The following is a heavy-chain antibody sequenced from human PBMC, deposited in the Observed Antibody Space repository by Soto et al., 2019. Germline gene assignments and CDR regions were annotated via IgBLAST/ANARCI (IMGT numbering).Heavy chain of an antibody. V-gene: IGHV4-34*01. CDR3: ARVQTTVITGAPYDFDY. CDR1: GGSFTGYY. Sequence: QVQLQQWGAGLLKPSETLSLTCAVYGGSFTGYYWCWIRQPPGKRLEWIGEITHSGSTKYNPSLESLVTILLDTSKTPFALKLSPVTAADTAVYYCARVQTTVITGAPYDFDYWGQGTLVTVSS. J-gene: IGHJ4*02. CDR2: ITHSGST. D-gene: IGHD4-17*01.